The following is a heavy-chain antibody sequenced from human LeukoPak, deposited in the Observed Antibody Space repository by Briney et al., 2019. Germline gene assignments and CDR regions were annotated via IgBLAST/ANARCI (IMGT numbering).Heavy chain of an antibody. Sequence: GGSLRLSCTASGFTFGDYAMSWFRQAPGKGLEWVGFIRSKAYGGTTEYAASVKGRFTISRDDSKSIAYLQMNSLKTEDTAVYYCTRGPDCSGGSCYFALWSDAFDIWGQGTMVTVSS. J-gene: IGHJ3*02. V-gene: IGHV3-49*03. CDR1: GFTFGDYA. CDR3: TRGPDCSGGSCYFALWSDAFDI. D-gene: IGHD2-15*01. CDR2: IRSKAYGGTT.